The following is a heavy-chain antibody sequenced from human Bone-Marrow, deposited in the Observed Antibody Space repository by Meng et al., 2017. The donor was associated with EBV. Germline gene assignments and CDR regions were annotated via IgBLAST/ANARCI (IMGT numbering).Heavy chain of an antibody. Sequence: QGHLGAGGVEVMKLRACVKVSCKDSGGTFRSDAISWVRQDPGQGLECMGGIIPIFGTANYAQKFQGRVTITADKSTRTAYMELSSLRSEDTAVYYCARSRQLDWDYYFDYWGQGTLVTVSS. D-gene: IGHD5-18*01. J-gene: IGHJ4*02. CDR3: ARSRQLDWDYYFDY. CDR1: GGTFRSDA. V-gene: IGHV1-69*06. CDR2: IIPIFGTA.